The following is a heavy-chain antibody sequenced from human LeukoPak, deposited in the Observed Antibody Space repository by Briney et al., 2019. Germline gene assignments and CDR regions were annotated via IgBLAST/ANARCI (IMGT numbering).Heavy chain of an antibody. CDR1: GFTFSDYY. J-gene: IGHJ4*02. CDR2: ISSSGSTI. V-gene: IGHV3-11*04. D-gene: IGHD1-7*01. Sequence: PGGSLRLSCAASGFTFSDYYMSWLRQAPGKGLEGVSYISSSGSTIYYADSVKGRLTVSRDNAKNSLYLQMNCLGAEDTAVYYCARMNYISSGWGAPFDYWGQGTLVTVSS. CDR3: ARMNYISSGWGAPFDY.